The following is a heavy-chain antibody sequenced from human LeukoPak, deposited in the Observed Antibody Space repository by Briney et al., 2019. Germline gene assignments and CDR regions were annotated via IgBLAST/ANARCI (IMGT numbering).Heavy chain of an antibody. D-gene: IGHD1-14*01. V-gene: IGHV1-46*01. CDR1: GYTFTSYN. CDR2: INPSGGDT. Sequence: ASVKVSCKASGYTFTSYNMQWVRQAPGQGLEWMGIINPSGGDTGYAQKFQGRVTMTRDTSTSTVYMELSSLRSEDTAVYFCARQPGMTAKSWYFDLWGRGTLVTVSS. J-gene: IGHJ2*01. CDR3: ARQPGMTAKSWYFDL.